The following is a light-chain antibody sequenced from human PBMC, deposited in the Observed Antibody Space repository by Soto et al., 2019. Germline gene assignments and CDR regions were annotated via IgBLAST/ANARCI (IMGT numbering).Light chain of an antibody. V-gene: IGKV1-5*01. Sequence: IQLTQTPSTLSASVGDRGTITCRASQSISRWLAWYQQKPGKARKVLIYDVSSLESGVPSRFSGSGSGTEFTLTISSLQPDDSATCYCQDYNSFWTFGHGTQLDIK. CDR2: DVS. J-gene: IGKJ1*01. CDR1: QSISRW. CDR3: QDYNSFWT.